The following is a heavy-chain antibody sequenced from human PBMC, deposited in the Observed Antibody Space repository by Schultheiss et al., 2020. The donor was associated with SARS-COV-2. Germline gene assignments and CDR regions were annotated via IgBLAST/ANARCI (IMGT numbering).Heavy chain of an antibody. Sequence: SETLSLTCTVSGGSISSSSYYWGWIRQPPGKGLEWIGEINHSGSTYYNPSLKSRVTISVDTSKNQFSLKLSSVTAADTAVYYCARDNIVVVPAAMGGDDAFDIWGQGTMVTVSS. J-gene: IGHJ3*02. CDR2: INHSGST. V-gene: IGHV4-39*07. D-gene: IGHD2-2*01. CDR1: GGSISSSSYY. CDR3: ARDNIVVVPAAMGGDDAFDI.